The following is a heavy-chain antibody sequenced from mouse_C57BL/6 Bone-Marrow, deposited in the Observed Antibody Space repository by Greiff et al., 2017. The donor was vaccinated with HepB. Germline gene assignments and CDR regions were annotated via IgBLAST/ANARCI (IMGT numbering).Heavy chain of an antibody. CDR2: INPYNGGT. CDR3: ARRMGDYGVDY. CDR1: GYTFTDYY. J-gene: IGHJ2*01. V-gene: IGHV1-19*01. D-gene: IGHD2-4*01. Sequence: VQLQQSGPVLVKPGASVKMSCKASGYTFTDYYMNWVKQSHGKSLEWIGVINPYNGGTSYNQKFKGKATLTVDKSSSTAYMELNSLTSEDSAVYYCARRMGDYGVDYWGQGTTLTVSS.